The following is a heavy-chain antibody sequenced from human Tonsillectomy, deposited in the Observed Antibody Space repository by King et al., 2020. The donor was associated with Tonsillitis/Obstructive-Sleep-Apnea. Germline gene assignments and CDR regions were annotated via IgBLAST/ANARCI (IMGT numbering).Heavy chain of an antibody. CDR1: GFTFEDYA. Sequence: VQLVESGGGVVQPGRSLRLSCAASGFTFEDYAMHWVRQAPGKGLEWVSGISWNSGSIGYADSVKGRFTISRDNAKNSLYLQMNSLRAEDTALYYCAKVEVGYDYARGSFDYWGQGALVTVSS. D-gene: IGHD5-12*01. V-gene: IGHV3-9*01. CDR2: ISWNSGSI. CDR3: AKVEVGYDYARGSFDY. J-gene: IGHJ4*02.